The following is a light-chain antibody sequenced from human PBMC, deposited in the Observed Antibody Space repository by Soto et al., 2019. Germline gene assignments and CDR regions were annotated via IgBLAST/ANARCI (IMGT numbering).Light chain of an antibody. Sequence: DIQMTQSPSSVSASVGDRVTITCRASQGVSSWLAWYQQKPGKAPKLLIYTASSLRSGVPSRFSGSGSGTHFTLTLSSLQAEDSATYYCQQVATFPLTFGGGTNVEI. CDR3: QQVATFPLT. CDR2: TAS. CDR1: QGVSSW. J-gene: IGKJ4*01. V-gene: IGKV1-12*01.